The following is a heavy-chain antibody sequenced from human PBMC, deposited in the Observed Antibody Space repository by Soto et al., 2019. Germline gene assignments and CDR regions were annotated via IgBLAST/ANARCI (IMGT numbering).Heavy chain of an antibody. CDR1: GYTFSTYD. D-gene: IGHD6-25*01. Sequence: QVQLVQSGAEAKKPGTSVKVSCKASGYTFSTYDISWVRQATGQGLEWLGWMNPNTGNTGYAQKFRGRVTMTRNASTVTAYMELSSLRSEDTAVYYCARRKERSGPHYFDAWGQGTLVTVSS. V-gene: IGHV1-8*01. J-gene: IGHJ4*02. CDR3: ARRKERSGPHYFDA. CDR2: MNPNTGNT.